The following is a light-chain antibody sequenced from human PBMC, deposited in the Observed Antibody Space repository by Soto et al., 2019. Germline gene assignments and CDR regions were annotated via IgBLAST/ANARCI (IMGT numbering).Light chain of an antibody. CDR3: SANDDSLGGPV. CDR2: SND. V-gene: IGLV1-47*02. CDR1: NSNVETNY. J-gene: IGLJ2*01. Sequence: QSVLTQPPSASGTPGQRVTISCSGSNSNVETNYVYWYQQVAGTAPKLLIYSNDHRPSGVPDRFSASKSGTSASLDISGLRSEDEADYYCSANDDSLGGPVFGGGTKLTVL.